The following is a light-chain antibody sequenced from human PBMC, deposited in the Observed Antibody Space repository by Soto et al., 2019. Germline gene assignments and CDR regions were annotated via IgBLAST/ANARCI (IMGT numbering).Light chain of an antibody. Sequence: DIQMTQSPSTLSASVGDSVTITCRASQSISTWLAWYQQKPGKAPKLLIYDASSLEGGVPSRFSGSGSGTEFTLTISGLQPDDFATYYCQQYNSFSVTFGQGTKVDIK. J-gene: IGKJ1*01. V-gene: IGKV1-5*01. CDR3: QQYNSFSVT. CDR1: QSISTW. CDR2: DAS.